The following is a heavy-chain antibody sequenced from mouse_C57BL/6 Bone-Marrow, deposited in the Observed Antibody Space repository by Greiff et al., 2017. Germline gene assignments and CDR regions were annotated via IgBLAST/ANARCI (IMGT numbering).Heavy chain of an antibody. CDR2: ISNLAYSI. J-gene: IGHJ3*01. CDR3: ARGAGSSPFAY. CDR1: GFTFSDYG. D-gene: IGHD1-1*01. Sequence: DVKLVESGGGLVQPGGSLKLSCAASGFTFSDYGMAWVRQAPRKGPEWVAFISNLAYSIYYADTVTGRFTISRENAKNTLYLEMSSLRSEDTAMYYCARGAGSSPFAYWGQGTLVTVSA. V-gene: IGHV5-15*01.